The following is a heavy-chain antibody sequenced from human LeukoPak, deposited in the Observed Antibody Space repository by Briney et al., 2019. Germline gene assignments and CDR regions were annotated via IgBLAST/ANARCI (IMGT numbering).Heavy chain of an antibody. V-gene: IGHV3-7*01. Sequence: GGSLRLSCAASGFTFSNYWMSWVRQAPGKGLEWVANIKQDEIEKYFVDSVKGRLTLSRDNAKNSLYLQMNSLRAEDTAVYYCARGYCSGSSCYSGFYFDYWGQGALVTVSS. CDR1: GFTFSNYW. D-gene: IGHD2-15*01. CDR3: ARGYCSGSSCYSGFYFDY. CDR2: IKQDEIEK. J-gene: IGHJ4*02.